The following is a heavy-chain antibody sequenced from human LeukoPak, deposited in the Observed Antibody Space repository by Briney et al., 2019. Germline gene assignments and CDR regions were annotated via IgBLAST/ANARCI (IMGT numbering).Heavy chain of an antibody. D-gene: IGHD3-10*01. CDR3: ARDSMVRGVIIEGS. CDR2: IYHSGST. J-gene: IGHJ4*02. V-gene: IGHV4-30-2*01. CDR1: GGSISSGGYS. Sequence: SETLSLTCAVSGGSISSGGYSWSWIRQPPGKGLEWIGYIYHSGSTYYNPSFKSRVTISVDRSKNQFSLKLSSVTAADTAVYYCARDSMVRGVIIEGSWGQGTLVTVSS.